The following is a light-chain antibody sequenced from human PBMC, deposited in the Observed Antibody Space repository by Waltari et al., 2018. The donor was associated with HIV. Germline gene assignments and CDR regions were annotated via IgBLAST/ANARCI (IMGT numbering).Light chain of an antibody. V-gene: IGLV3-21*04. CDR3: QLWDSNSDHVI. J-gene: IGLJ2*01. Sequence: SYVLTQPPSVSVAPGKTARITCGGNNGGSKSVHWYQQKPGQAPVLVIYYDSDRPSGIPERFSGSNSGNTATLIISRVEAGDEADYYCQLWDSNSDHVIFGGGTKLTVL. CDR1: NGGSKS. CDR2: YDS.